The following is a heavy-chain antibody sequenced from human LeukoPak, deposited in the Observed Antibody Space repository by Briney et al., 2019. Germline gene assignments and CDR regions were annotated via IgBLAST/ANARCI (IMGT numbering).Heavy chain of an antibody. CDR2: IYSGGST. J-gene: IGHJ4*02. V-gene: IGHV3-53*01. D-gene: IGHD3-22*01. Sequence: GGSLRLSCAASGFTVSSNYMSWVRQAPGKGLEWVSVIYSGGSTYYADSVKGRFTISRDNSKNTLYLQMNSLRAEDTAVYYCASTYYDSSGRRDYWGQGTLVTVSS. CDR3: ASTYYDSSGRRDY. CDR1: GFTVSSNY.